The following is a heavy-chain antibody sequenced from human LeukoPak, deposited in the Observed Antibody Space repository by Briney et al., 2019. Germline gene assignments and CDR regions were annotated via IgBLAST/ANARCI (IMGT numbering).Heavy chain of an antibody. CDR2: IQNDGSDK. CDR1: GINFRSSG. CDR3: AREGGRAVPGRFDQ. D-gene: IGHD6-13*01. V-gene: IGHV3-30*02. Sequence: GGSLRLSCAASGINFRSSGMHWVRQAPGKGLEWVTFIQNDGSDKYYAASVKGRFTISRDNSKNTVYLHMASLRADDTALYYCAREGGRAVPGRFDQWGQGTLDTVSS. J-gene: IGHJ4*02.